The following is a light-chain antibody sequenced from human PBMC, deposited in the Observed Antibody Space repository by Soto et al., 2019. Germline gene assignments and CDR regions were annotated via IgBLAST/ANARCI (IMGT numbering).Light chain of an antibody. CDR3: TSFTSSSTYV. Sequence: QSVLTQPASVSESPGQSITISCTGSSSDVGAYNYVSWYQQHPDKAPKLMIYDVNNRPSGVSDRFSGSKSGNTASLTISGLRAEDEADYYCTSFTSSSTYVFGTGTKVTVL. V-gene: IGLV2-14*01. CDR2: DVN. CDR1: SSDVGAYNY. J-gene: IGLJ1*01.